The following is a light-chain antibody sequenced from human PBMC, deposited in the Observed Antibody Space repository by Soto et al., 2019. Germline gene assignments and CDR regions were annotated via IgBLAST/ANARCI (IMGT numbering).Light chain of an antibody. CDR3: QQYNNWLPRA. J-gene: IGKJ1*01. V-gene: IGKV3-15*01. Sequence: EIVMTQSPATLSVSPGERATLSCRASQSVCSNLAWYQQKPGQAPRLLIYGASTRATGIPARFSGSGSGTEFTLTISSLQSEDFEVYYCQQYNNWLPRAFGQGTKVEIK. CDR1: QSVCSN. CDR2: GAS.